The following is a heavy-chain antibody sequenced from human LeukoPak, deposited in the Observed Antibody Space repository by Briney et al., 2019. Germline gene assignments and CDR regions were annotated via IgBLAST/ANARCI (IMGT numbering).Heavy chain of an antibody. CDR3: AKDGAVTTYYYYYYMDV. J-gene: IGHJ6*03. D-gene: IGHD4-17*01. Sequence: GGSLRLSCAASGFTVSSNYMSWVRQAPGKRLEWVAVISYDGSNKYYADSVKGRFTISRDNSKNTLYLQMNSLRAEDTAVYYCAKDGAVTTYYYYYYMDVWGKGTTVTVSS. CDR2: ISYDGSNK. V-gene: IGHV3-30*18. CDR1: GFTVSSNY.